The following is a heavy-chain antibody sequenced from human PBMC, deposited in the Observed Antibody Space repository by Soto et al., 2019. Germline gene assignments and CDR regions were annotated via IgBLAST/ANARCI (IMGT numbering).Heavy chain of an antibody. D-gene: IGHD1-20*01. CDR3: ARGYNWNDLGYFDY. J-gene: IGHJ4*02. CDR1: GFTFSSYS. Sequence: EVQLVESGGGLVQPGGSLRLSCAASGFTFSSYSMNWVRQTPGKGLEWVSYISSSSSTIYYADSVKGRFTISRDNAKKSLYLQMNSLRAEDTAVYYCARGYNWNDLGYFDYWGQGTLVTVSS. CDR2: ISSSSSTI. V-gene: IGHV3-48*01.